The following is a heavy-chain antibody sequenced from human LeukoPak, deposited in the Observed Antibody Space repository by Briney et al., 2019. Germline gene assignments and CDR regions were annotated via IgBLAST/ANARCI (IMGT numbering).Heavy chain of an antibody. Sequence: GGSLRLSCAASGFTFSSYGMHWVRQAPGKGLEWVAVISYDGSNKYYADSVKGRFTISRDNSKNSLYLQMNSLRAEDTAVYYCARDRSYYGSGQNWFDPWGQGTLVTVSS. V-gene: IGHV3-30*03. CDR2: ISYDGSNK. CDR1: GFTFSSYG. CDR3: ARDRSYYGSGQNWFDP. J-gene: IGHJ5*02. D-gene: IGHD3-10*01.